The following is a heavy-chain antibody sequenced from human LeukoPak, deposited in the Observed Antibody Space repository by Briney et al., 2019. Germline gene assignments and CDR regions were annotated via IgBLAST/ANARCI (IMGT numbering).Heavy chain of an antibody. J-gene: IGHJ3*02. D-gene: IGHD2-15*01. CDR1: GLTFNNYA. V-gene: IGHV3-23*01. CDR3: AKIHQNRVVVGAKGASDI. Sequence: PGGSLRLSCEASGLTFNNYAMHWVRQSSGKGLEWVSGIGSSGGGTYYADSVKGRFTISRDTSKDTVYLQMDSLRAEDTAIYYCAKIHQNRVVVGAKGASDIWGQGTVVTVSS. CDR2: IGSSGGGT.